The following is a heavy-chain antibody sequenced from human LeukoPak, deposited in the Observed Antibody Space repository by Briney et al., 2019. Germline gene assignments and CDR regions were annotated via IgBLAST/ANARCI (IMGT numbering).Heavy chain of an antibody. CDR1: GVSISDYY. CDR3: ARDGWDRSSQTFDY. D-gene: IGHD6-13*01. Sequence: SETLSLTCTVSGVSISDYYWNWIRQPAGRGLEWIGRIYTSGSTNYNPSLQSRVAMSLDRSENQFSLKLNSVTAADTAVYYCARDGWDRSSQTFDYWGQGTLVTVSS. V-gene: IGHV4-4*07. J-gene: IGHJ4*02. CDR2: IYTSGST.